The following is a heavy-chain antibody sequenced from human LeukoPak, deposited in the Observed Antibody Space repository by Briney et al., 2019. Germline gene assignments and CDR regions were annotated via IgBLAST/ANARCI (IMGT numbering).Heavy chain of an antibody. CDR3: ASLGYYYGMDV. V-gene: IGHV4-59*01. Sequence: SETLSLACTVSGGSISSYHWSWIRQPPGKGLEWIGYIYYSGSTNYNPSLKSRVTISVDTSKNQFSLKLSSVTAADTAVYYCASLGYYYGMDVWGQGTTVTVSS. CDR2: IYYSGST. CDR1: GGSISSYH. J-gene: IGHJ6*02.